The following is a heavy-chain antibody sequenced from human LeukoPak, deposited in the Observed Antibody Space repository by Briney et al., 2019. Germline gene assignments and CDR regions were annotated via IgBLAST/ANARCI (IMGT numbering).Heavy chain of an antibody. Sequence: ASVKVSCKASGYTFTSYGISWVRQAPGQGLEWMGWISAYNGNTNYAQKHQGRVTMTTDTSTSTAYMELRSLRSDDTAVYYCARAYPRGGPNPGWFDPWGQGTLVTVSS. V-gene: IGHV1-18*01. J-gene: IGHJ5*02. D-gene: IGHD2-15*01. CDR3: ARAYPRGGPNPGWFDP. CDR1: GYTFTSYG. CDR2: ISAYNGNT.